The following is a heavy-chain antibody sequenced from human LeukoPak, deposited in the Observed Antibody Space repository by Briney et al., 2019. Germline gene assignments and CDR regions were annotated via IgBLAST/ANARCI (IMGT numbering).Heavy chain of an antibody. J-gene: IGHJ4*02. CDR2: ITPYNGNR. V-gene: IGHV1-45*02. Sequence: ASVKVSCKASGYTFTYRYLHWVRQAPGQAFEWMGWITPYNGNRNYAKKFQDRVTITRDTPLSTAHMELSSLRSEDTAMYYCARSALYSTKSDYYFESWGQGTLVTVSS. CDR1: GYTFTYRY. CDR3: ARSALYSTKSDYYFES. D-gene: IGHD2-2*01.